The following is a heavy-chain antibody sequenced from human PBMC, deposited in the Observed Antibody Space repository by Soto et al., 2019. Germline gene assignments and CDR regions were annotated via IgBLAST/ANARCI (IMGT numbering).Heavy chain of an antibody. V-gene: IGHV3-74*01. CDR3: ARWFTYGNFDYFDY. CDR2: INSGGGTT. CDR1: GFTFSSYW. Sequence: GGSLRLSCAASGFTFSSYWMHWFRQAPGKGLVWVSRINSGGGTTTYADSVKGRFTISRDNAENTLYLQMNGLRAEDTAVYYCARWFTYGNFDYFDYWGQGTQVTVSS. J-gene: IGHJ4*02. D-gene: IGHD3-10*01.